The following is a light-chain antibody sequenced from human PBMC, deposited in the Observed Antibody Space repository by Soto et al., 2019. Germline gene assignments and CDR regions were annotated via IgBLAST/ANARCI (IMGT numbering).Light chain of an antibody. J-gene: IGKJ4*01. CDR2: AAS. CDR1: QSISSY. CDR3: QQSYSTPLT. Sequence: DIQMTQSPSSLSASVGDRVTITCRASQSISSYLNWYQQKPGKAPKLLIYAASSLQSGVPSRCSGSGSGTDFTLTISSLQPEDFATYYCQQSYSTPLTFGGGTKVESK. V-gene: IGKV1-39*01.